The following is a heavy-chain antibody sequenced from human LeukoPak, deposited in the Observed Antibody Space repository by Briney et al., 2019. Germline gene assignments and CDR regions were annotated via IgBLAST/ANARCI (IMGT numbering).Heavy chain of an antibody. V-gene: IGHV3-33*06. J-gene: IGHJ5*02. Sequence: PGRSLRLSCAASGFTFSSYGTHWVRQAPGKGLEWMAVIWYDGSNKYYADSVKGRFTISRDNSKNTLYLQMNSLRAEDTAVYYCAKASLAVAGIFDPWGQGTLVTVSS. CDR1: GFTFSSYG. CDR3: AKASLAVAGIFDP. CDR2: IWYDGSNK. D-gene: IGHD6-19*01.